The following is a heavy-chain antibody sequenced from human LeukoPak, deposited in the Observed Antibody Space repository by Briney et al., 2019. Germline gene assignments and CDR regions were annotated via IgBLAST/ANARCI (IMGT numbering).Heavy chain of an antibody. V-gene: IGHV3-23*01. CDR2: ISDSGGST. J-gene: IGHJ4*02. D-gene: IGHD3-3*01. Sequence: GGSLRLSCAAAGFTFSSYAMSWVRQAPGKGLEWVSAISDSGGSTYYADSVKGRFTIYRDKSKNTLYLQMNSLRAEDTAVYYCAKFRYYDFWSGYHYFDYWGQGTLVTVSS. CDR1: GFTFSSYA. CDR3: AKFRYYDFWSGYHYFDY.